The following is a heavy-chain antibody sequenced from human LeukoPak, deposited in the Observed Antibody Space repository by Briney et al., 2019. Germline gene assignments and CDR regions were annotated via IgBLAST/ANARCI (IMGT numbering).Heavy chain of an antibody. Sequence: PGGSLRLSCAASGFTFSNYAMHWVRQAPGKGLEWVAVISYDGTNKYYADSVKGRFTISRDNSKNTLYLQMNSLRAEDTAVYYCARSPQRGYRGLSYYYYYLDVWGKGTTVTVSS. J-gene: IGHJ6*03. D-gene: IGHD5-18*01. V-gene: IGHV3-30*04. CDR3: ARSPQRGYRGLSYYYYYLDV. CDR1: GFTFSNYA. CDR2: ISYDGTNK.